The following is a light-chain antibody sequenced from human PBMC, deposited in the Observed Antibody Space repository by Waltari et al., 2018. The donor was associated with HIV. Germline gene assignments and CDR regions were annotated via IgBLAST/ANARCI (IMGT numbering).Light chain of an antibody. J-gene: IGKJ2*01. V-gene: IGKV1-39*01. CDR3: QQSYSTPPVT. Sequence: EIKMTQSPSSLAAYVGDKVTITVRASQSISSYLNWYQQKPGKAPKLLIYAASSLQSGVPSRFSGSGSGTDFTLTISSLQPEDFATYYCQQSYSTPPVTFGQGTKLEIK. CDR2: AAS. CDR1: QSISSY.